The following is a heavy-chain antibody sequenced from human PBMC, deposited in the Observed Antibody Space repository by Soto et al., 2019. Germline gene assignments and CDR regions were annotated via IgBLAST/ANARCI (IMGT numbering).Heavy chain of an antibody. D-gene: IGHD2-15*01. J-gene: IGHJ4*02. CDR3: SSSVAISAQDPYLDY. CDR1: GGTFSSYA. Sequence: QVQLVQSGAEVKKPGSSVKVSCKASGGTFSSYAISWVRQAPGQGLEWMGGIIPIFGTANYAQKFQGRVTITADDSTSTAYMELSSVRSEDAAVYYWSSSVAISAQDPYLDYWGQGTLVTVSS. V-gene: IGHV1-69*12. CDR2: IIPIFGTA.